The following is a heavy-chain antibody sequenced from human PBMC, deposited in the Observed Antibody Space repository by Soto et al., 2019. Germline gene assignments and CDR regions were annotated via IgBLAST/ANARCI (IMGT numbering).Heavy chain of an antibody. V-gene: IGHV3-21*01. CDR2: ISSSSRYL. D-gene: IGHD2-8*01. CDR1: GFTFSSYS. CDR3: ARGAQSLCTNGVCYPIGYYYMDV. Sequence: GGSLRLSCAASGFTFSSYSMHWVRQAPGKGLEWFSSISSSSRYLYYTDSVKGRFTISRDNAKNSLYLQMNSLRAEDTAVYYCARGAQSLCTNGVCYPIGYYYMDVWGKGTTVTVSS. J-gene: IGHJ6*03.